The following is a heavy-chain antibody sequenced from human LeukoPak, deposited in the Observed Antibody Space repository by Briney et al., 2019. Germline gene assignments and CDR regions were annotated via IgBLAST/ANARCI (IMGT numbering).Heavy chain of an antibody. V-gene: IGHV1-69*05. CDR3: ASSFAYCGGDCYTLLDY. D-gene: IGHD2-21*02. Sequence: SVKVSCKASGGTFSSYAISWVRQAPGQGLEWMGRIIPIFGTANYAQKFQGRVTITTDESTSTAYMELSSLRSEDTAVYYCASSFAYCGGDCYTLLDYWGQGTLATVSS. CDR2: IIPIFGTA. J-gene: IGHJ4*02. CDR1: GGTFSSYA.